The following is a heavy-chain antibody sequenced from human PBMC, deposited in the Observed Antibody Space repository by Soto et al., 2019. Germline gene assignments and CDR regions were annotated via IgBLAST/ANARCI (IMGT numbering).Heavy chain of an antibody. CDR1: GFTFSSYS. CDR2: ISSSSSYI. CDR3: ARDLRDDFWSGYYYYYYYGMDV. J-gene: IGHJ6*02. V-gene: IGHV3-21*01. D-gene: IGHD3-3*01. Sequence: KPGGSLRLSCAASGFTFSSYSMNWVRQAPGKGLEWVSSISSSSSYIYYADSVKGRFTISRDNAKNSLYLQMNSLRAEDTAVYYCARDLRDDFWSGYYYYYYYGMDVWGQGTTVTVSS.